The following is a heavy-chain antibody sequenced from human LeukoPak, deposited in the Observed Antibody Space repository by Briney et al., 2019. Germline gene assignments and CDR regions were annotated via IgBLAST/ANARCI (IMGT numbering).Heavy chain of an antibody. CDR1: GASIGSFY. CDR3: ARGVEASGVGFYAFDI. Sequence: SETLSLTCTVSGASIGSFYCVWIRQPAGKGLEWIGRLYNGGDTNYSPSLRSRVTMPVDTSKNQFSLKLKSVTAADTAVYYCARGVEASGVGFYAFDIWGQGTMVTVSS. CDR2: LYNGGDT. J-gene: IGHJ3*02. D-gene: IGHD6-13*01. V-gene: IGHV4-4*07.